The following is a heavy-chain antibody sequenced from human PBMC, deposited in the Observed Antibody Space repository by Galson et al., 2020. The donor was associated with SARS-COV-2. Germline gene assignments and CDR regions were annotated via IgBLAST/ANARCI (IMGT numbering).Heavy chain of an antibody. D-gene: IGHD3-16*01. CDR1: GFTFSSFA. CDR2: ISGSGGNT. CDR3: ARDTGGVNEY. Sequence: GGSLRLSCAASGFTFSSFALRWVRKAPGKGPEWVSTISGSGGNTYYPDSVKGRFTISRDNSKNTLFLQMNSLRGEDTAVYFCARDTGGVNEYWGQGTLVTVSS. V-gene: IGHV3-23*01. J-gene: IGHJ4*02.